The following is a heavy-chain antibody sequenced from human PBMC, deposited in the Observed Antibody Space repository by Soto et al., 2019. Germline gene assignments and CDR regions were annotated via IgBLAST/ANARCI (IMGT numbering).Heavy chain of an antibody. V-gene: IGHV1-2*02. D-gene: IGHD5-12*01. CDR3: ARGRHSGQYFDY. Sequence: ASVKVSCKASGYTFTVYYMHWVRQAPGQGLEWMGWINPKSGGTMYPQKFQGRVTMTRDTSISTAYMELSRLRSDDTAVYYCARGRHSGQYFDYWGQGTLVTVSS. CDR1: GYTFTVYY. J-gene: IGHJ4*02. CDR2: INPKSGGT.